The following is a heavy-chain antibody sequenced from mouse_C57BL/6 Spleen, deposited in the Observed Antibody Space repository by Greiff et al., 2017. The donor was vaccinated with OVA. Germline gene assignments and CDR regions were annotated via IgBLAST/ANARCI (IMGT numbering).Heavy chain of an antibody. V-gene: IGHV1-61*01. D-gene: IGHD2-4*01. CDR3: ASRRDYDGY. CDR1: GYTFTSYW. Sequence: VKLQQPGAELVRPGSSVKLSCKASGYTFTSYWMDWVKQRPGQGLEWIGNIYPSDSETHYNQKFKDKATLTVDKSSSTAYMQLSSLTSEDSAVYYCASRRDYDGYWGQGTTLTVSS. J-gene: IGHJ2*01. CDR2: IYPSDSET.